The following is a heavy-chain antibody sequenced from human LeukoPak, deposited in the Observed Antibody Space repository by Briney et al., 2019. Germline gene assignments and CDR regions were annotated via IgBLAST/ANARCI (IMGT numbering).Heavy chain of an antibody. D-gene: IGHD6-13*01. CDR1: GFTFSSYG. CDR2: IPYDGNKK. J-gene: IGHJ5*01. V-gene: IGHV3-30*02. Sequence: GGSLRLSCAASGFTFSSYGIHWVRQAPGKGLEWVALIPYDGNKKYHADSVKGRFTIARDNSKNVLYLQMNSLRAEDTAMYYCANFGAAAGTPLIYHWFDSWGQGTLVTVSS. CDR3: ANFGAAAGTPLIYHWFDS.